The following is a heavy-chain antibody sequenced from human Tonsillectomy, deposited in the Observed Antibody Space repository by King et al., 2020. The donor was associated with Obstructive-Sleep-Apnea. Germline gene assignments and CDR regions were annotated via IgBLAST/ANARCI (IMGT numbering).Heavy chain of an antibody. V-gene: IGHV1-2*04. CDR2: INGHSGGT. Sequence: QLVQSGAEVKKPGASVKVSCKASGYTFTGYFMHWVRQAPGQGLEWMGWINGHSGGTNYAQKFQCWVTMTSDTALSTAYMELTSLKSDDTAVYFCASKAVAGLETGFDYWGQGTLVTVSS. D-gene: IGHD6-19*01. CDR1: GYTFTGYF. CDR3: ASKAVAGLETGFDY. J-gene: IGHJ4*02.